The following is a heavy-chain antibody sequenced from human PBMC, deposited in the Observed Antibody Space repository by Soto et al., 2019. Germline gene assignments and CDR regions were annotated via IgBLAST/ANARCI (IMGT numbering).Heavy chain of an antibody. D-gene: IGHD3-22*01. V-gene: IGHV3-23*01. CDR2: VSGNGDTT. CDR3: ARDEHDSSGYYYDY. CDR1: GFTFSGYT. J-gene: IGHJ4*02. Sequence: GGSLRLSCSASGFTFSGYTMSWVRQAPRKGLERVSAVSGNGDTTYYADSVKGRFTISRDNSQNTLYLQMNSLKADDSAVYYCARDEHDSSGYYYDYWGQGTPVTVSS.